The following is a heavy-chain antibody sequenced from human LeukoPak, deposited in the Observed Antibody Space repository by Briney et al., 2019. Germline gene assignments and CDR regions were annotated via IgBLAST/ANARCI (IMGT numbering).Heavy chain of an antibody. V-gene: IGHV3-23*01. Sequence: PGGSLRLSCAASGFTFSSYGMSWVRQAPGKGLEWVSAISGSGGSTYYADSVKGRFTISRDNSKSTLYLQMNSLRAEDTAVYYCARGYSGSYLSRYYYYYMDVWGKGTTVTVSS. CDR1: GFTFSSYG. CDR3: ARGYSGSYLSRYYYYYMDV. D-gene: IGHD1-26*01. J-gene: IGHJ6*03. CDR2: ISGSGGST.